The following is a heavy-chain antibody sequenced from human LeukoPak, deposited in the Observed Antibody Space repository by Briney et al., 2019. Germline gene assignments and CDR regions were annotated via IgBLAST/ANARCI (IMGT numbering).Heavy chain of an antibody. D-gene: IGHD3-10*01. CDR1: GFTFSSYA. V-gene: IGHV3-30*04. CDR3: AKWDTPYYGSGSYYGRTNAFDI. Sequence: GGSLRLSCAASGFTFSSYAIYWVRQAPGKGLECVAVISYDGSYKYADSVKGRFTISRDNSKNTLYLQVNSLRAEDTAVYYCAKWDTPYYGSGSYYGRTNAFDIWGQGTMVTVSS. J-gene: IGHJ3*02. CDR2: ISYDGSYK.